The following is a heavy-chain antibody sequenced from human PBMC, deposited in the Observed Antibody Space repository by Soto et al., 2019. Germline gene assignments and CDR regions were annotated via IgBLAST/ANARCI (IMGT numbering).Heavy chain of an antibody. Sequence: QITLNESGPTVVRPTETLTLTCRFSGFSLTTSGVGVGWIRQSPGKAPEWLALIYWDDDKRYSASLKSRLTITKDTSKNQVVLTVSDTDPTDTDTYYCAHRVLRTVFGLVTTTAIYFDFWGQGTPVADSS. CDR1: GFSLTTSGVG. CDR2: IYWDDDK. V-gene: IGHV2-5*02. CDR3: AHRVLRTVFGLVTTTAIYFDF. J-gene: IGHJ4*02. D-gene: IGHD3-3*01.